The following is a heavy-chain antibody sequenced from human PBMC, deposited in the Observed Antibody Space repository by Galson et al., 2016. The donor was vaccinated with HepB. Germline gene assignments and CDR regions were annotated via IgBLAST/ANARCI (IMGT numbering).Heavy chain of an antibody. Sequence: SLRLSCAASGFTFSSYAMYWVRQAPGKGLEYVSAIGSNGDSTYYADSVKGRFTISRDNSKNTLYLQMSSLRGEDTAVYYCVSSTLTTDSDAFDIWGQGTVVTVSS. D-gene: IGHD4-17*01. V-gene: IGHV3-64D*06. J-gene: IGHJ3*02. CDR3: VSSTLTTDSDAFDI. CDR1: GFTFSSYA. CDR2: IGSNGDST.